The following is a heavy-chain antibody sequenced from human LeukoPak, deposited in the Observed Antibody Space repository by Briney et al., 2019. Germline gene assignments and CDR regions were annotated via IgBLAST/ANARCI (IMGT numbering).Heavy chain of an antibody. CDR3: AKEGRSLQTY. Sequence: GGSLRLSCAASGFMFSSNWMSWVRLAPGKGLEWVANIKEDGTETYYVDSVKGRFTISRDNARNSLYLQVNSLRVEDTAVYYCAKEGRSLQTYWGQGTLVTVSS. CDR1: GFMFSSNW. V-gene: IGHV3-7*03. CDR2: IKEDGTET. J-gene: IGHJ4*02. D-gene: IGHD5-24*01.